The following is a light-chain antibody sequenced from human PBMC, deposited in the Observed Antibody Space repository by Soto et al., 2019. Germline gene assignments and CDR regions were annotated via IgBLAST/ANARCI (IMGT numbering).Light chain of an antibody. CDR3: QEYDASPIT. CDR1: QSIRRDR. CDR2: DAF. J-gene: IGKJ5*01. V-gene: IGKV3-20*01. Sequence: EMVLTQSPGTLSLSPGERATLSCRASQSIRRDRLAWYQQKPGQAPRLVIFDAFNRASGMPERFSGSGSGTDFTLTITRLEPEDFAVYYCQEYDASPITFGLGTRLHIK.